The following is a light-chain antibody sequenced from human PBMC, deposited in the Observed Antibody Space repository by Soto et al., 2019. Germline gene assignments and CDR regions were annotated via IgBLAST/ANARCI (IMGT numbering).Light chain of an antibody. V-gene: IGLV2-14*01. CDR1: SSDVGGYNY. CDR2: EVS. Sequence: SVLTQPASVSGSPGQSITIYYTGTSSDVGGYNYVSWYQQHPGKAPKLMIYEVSNRPSGVSNRFSGSKSGNTASLTISGLQAEDEADYYCSSYTSSSTWVFGGGTKVTVL. CDR3: SSYTSSSTWV. J-gene: IGLJ3*02.